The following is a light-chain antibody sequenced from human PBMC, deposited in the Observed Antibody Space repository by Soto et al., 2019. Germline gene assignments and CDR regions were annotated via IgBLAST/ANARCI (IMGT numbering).Light chain of an antibody. CDR1: QSLRHHNGYYY. Sequence: DIVMTQSPLSLPVAPGEPASISCRSSQSLRHHNGYYYLDWYLQKPGQSPQVLIYLGSNRASGVPDRVSGSGSGTVITLKISRVESEDVGVYYCIQTLQAPYSFGQGTKLEIK. J-gene: IGKJ2*01. CDR2: LGS. V-gene: IGKV2-28*01. CDR3: IQTLQAPYS.